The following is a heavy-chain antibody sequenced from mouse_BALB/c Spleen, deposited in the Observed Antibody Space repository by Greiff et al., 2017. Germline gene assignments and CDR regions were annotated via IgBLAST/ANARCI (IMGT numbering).Heavy chain of an antibody. CDR1: GFTFSSYG. CDR3: ARRHYYGSSSFAY. J-gene: IGHJ3*01. V-gene: IGHV5-6*01. CDR2: ISSGGSYT. Sequence: DVQLQESGGDLVKPGGSLKLSCAASGFTFSSYGMSWVRQTPDKRLEWVATISSGGSYTYYPASVKGRFTISRDNAKNTLYLQMSSLKSEDTAMYYCARRHYYGSSSFAYWGQGTLVTVSA. D-gene: IGHD1-1*01.